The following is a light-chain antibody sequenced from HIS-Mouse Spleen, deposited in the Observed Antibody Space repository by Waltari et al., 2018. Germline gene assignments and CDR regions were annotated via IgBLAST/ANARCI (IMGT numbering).Light chain of an antibody. CDR2: DVS. Sequence: QSALTQPRSVSGSPGQSVTISCTGPSRAVGGYNYVSCYQQHPGKAPKLMIYDVSKRPSGVPDRFSGSKSGNTASLTISGLQAEDEADYYCCSYAGSYTFVVFGGGTKLTVL. V-gene: IGLV2-11*01. CDR1: SRAVGGYNY. CDR3: CSYAGSYTFVV. J-gene: IGLJ2*01.